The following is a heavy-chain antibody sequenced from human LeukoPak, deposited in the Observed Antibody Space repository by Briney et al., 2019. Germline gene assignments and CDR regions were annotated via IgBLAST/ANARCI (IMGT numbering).Heavy chain of an antibody. D-gene: IGHD3-22*01. V-gene: IGHV1-18*01. Sequence: ASVKVSCKASGYTFTSYGISWVRQAPGQGLEWMGWINAYNGNTNYAQKLQGRVTMTTDTSTSTAYMELRSLRSDDTAVYYCAREKLDDSSGYYQGAFDYWGQGTLVTVSS. CDR1: GYTFTSYG. CDR2: INAYNGNT. J-gene: IGHJ4*02. CDR3: AREKLDDSSGYYQGAFDY.